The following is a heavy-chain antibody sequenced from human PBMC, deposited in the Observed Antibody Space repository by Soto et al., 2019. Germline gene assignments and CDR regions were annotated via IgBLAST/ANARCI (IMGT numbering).Heavy chain of an antibody. CDR3: ARHRYYYDSSGYDWFDP. CDR1: GYSFASYW. J-gene: IGHJ5*02. Sequence: PGESLKISCKGSGYSFASYWIGWVRQMPGKGLEWMGIIYPGDSDTRYSPSFQGQVTISADKSISTAYLQWSSLKASDTAMYYCARHRYYYDSSGYDWFDPWGQGTLVTVSS. D-gene: IGHD3-22*01. V-gene: IGHV5-51*01. CDR2: IYPGDSDT.